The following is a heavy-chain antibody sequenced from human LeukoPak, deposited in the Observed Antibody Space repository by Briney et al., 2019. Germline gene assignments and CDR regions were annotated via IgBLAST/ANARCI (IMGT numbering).Heavy chain of an antibody. CDR1: GGTFSSYA. CDR2: IIPIFGTA. V-gene: IGHV1-69*01. D-gene: IGHD3-10*01. Sequence: SVKVSCKASGGTFSSYAISWVRQAPGQGLEWMGVIIPIFGTANYAQKFQGRVTITADESTSTAYMVLMSLRTEATAVYYCARPFVTYYYGSGSYHYFDYWGQGTLVTVSS. CDR3: ARPFVTYYYGSGSYHYFDY. J-gene: IGHJ4*02.